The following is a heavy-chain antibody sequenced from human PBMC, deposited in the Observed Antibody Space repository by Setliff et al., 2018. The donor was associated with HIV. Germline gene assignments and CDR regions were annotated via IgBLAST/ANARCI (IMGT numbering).Heavy chain of an antibody. CDR1: GGSFSDYY. Sequence: PSETLSLTCAVYGGSFSDYYWSWIRQPPGKGLEWIGEINHSGSTNYNPSLKRRVTISVDTSKNQFSLKLNSVTAADTAVYYCERVRLELRQYWFDSWGQGSPVTVSS. CDR3: ERVRLELRQYWFDS. D-gene: IGHD1-7*01. J-gene: IGHJ5*01. V-gene: IGHV4-34*01. CDR2: INHSGST.